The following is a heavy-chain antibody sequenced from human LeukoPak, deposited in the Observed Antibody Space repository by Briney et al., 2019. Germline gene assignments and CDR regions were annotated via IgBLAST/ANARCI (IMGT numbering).Heavy chain of an antibody. CDR1: GFTFSSYG. CDR2: IRYDGSNK. Sequence: GGSLRLSCAASGFTFSSYGTHWVRQAPGKGLEWVAFIRYDGSNKYYADSVKGRFTISRDNSKNTLYLQMNSLRAEDTAVYYCAKCVQGSTSCYPFDPWGQGTLVTVSS. D-gene: IGHD2-2*01. J-gene: IGHJ5*02. V-gene: IGHV3-30*02. CDR3: AKCVQGSTSCYPFDP.